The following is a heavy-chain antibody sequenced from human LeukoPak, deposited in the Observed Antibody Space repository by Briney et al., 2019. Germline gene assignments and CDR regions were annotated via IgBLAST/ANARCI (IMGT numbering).Heavy chain of an antibody. D-gene: IGHD2-15*01. J-gene: IGHJ4*02. V-gene: IGHV1-69*04. CDR2: IIPSLDVA. Sequence: SVKVSYKASGDTFIPYTFSWVRQAPGQGLEWIGRIIPSLDVANYAHKFQGRVTLSVDRDTATTYMEVTSLRSEDTAIYYCARDHCSPGTCLGGHWGQGTLVTVSS. CDR3: ARDHCSPGTCLGGH. CDR1: GDTFIPYT.